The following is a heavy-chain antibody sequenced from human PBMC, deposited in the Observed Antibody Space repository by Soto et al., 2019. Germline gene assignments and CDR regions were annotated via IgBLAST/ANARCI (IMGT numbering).Heavy chain of an antibody. CDR2: IIPIFGTA. V-gene: IGHV1-69*13. CDR1: GGTFSSYA. Sequence: ASVKVSCKASGGTFSSYAISWVRQAPGQGLEWMGGIIPIFGTANYAQKFQGRVTITADESTSTAYMELSSLRSEDTAVYYCARGQYYYDSSGYSPHFDYWGQGTLVTVSS. D-gene: IGHD3-22*01. J-gene: IGHJ4*02. CDR3: ARGQYYYDSSGYSPHFDY.